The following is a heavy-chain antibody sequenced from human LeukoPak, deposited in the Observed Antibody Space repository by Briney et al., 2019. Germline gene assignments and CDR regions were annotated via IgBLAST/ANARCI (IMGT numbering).Heavy chain of an antibody. J-gene: IGHJ5*02. CDR3: ARDVGTSSNWYDP. V-gene: IGHV3-11*04. CDR1: GFTFSDYY. D-gene: IGHD6-6*01. CDR2: ISSSGSTI. Sequence: GGSLRLSCAASGFTFSDYYMSWIRQAPGKGLEWVSYISSSGSTICYADSVRGRFTISRDNTKNSLFLQMNSLRAEDTAIYYWARDVGTSSNWYDPWGQGTLVTVSS.